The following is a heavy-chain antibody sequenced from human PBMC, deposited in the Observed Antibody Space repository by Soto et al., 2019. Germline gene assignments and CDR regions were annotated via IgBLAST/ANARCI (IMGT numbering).Heavy chain of an antibody. CDR1: GYTFTGYY. Sequence: ASVKVSCKASGYTFTGYYMHWVRQAPGQGLEWMGWINPNSGGTNYAQKFQGRVTMTRDTSISTAYMELSRLRSDDTAVYYCARDRSSSVPFDYWGQGTLVTVSS. D-gene: IGHD6-6*01. CDR3: ARDRSSSVPFDY. J-gene: IGHJ4*02. V-gene: IGHV1-2*02. CDR2: INPNSGGT.